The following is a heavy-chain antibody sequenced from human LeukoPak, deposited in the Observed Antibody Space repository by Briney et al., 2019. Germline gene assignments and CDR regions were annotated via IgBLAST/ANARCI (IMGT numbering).Heavy chain of an antibody. CDR3: ARALQEYSSGWYYFDY. V-gene: IGHV3-64*01. Sequence: GGSLRLSCAASGFTFSSYAMHWVRQAPGKGLEYVSAISSNGGSTYYANFVKGRFTISRDNSKNTLYLQMGSLRAEDMAVYYCARALQEYSSGWYYFDYWGQGTLVTVSS. D-gene: IGHD6-19*01. CDR1: GFTFSSYA. CDR2: ISSNGGST. J-gene: IGHJ4*02.